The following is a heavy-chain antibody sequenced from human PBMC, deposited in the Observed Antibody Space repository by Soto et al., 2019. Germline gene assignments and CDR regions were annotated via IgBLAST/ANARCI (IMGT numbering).Heavy chain of an antibody. D-gene: IGHD4-17*01. J-gene: IGHJ4*02. CDR2: VYYRGRS. CDR3: VSRRTTVPTQAYFDY. CDR1: GGSVTNSSYY. Sequence: SETLSLTCTVSGGSVTNSSYYWGWIRQSPGKGLEWIGSVYYRGRSYSKSSVKSRVTISVDTSKNRVSLSLNSVTASDTAVYFCVSRRTTVPTQAYFDYWGPGALVTVSS. V-gene: IGHV4-39*01.